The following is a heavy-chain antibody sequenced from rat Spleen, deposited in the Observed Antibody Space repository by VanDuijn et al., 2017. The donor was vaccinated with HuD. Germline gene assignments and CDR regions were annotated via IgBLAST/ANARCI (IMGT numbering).Heavy chain of an antibody. CDR3: ARLTIGS. Sequence: QVQLKESGPGLVQPSQTLSLTCTVSGFSLTSYTVSWVRQPPGKGLEWIAAISSGGSTYYNSALKSRPSISRDTSKSQVFLKMNSLQTEDTAMYFCARLTIGSWGQGVMVTVSS. CDR2: ISSGGST. D-gene: IGHD1-3*01. V-gene: IGHV2-6*01. J-gene: IGHJ2*01. CDR1: GFSLTSYT.